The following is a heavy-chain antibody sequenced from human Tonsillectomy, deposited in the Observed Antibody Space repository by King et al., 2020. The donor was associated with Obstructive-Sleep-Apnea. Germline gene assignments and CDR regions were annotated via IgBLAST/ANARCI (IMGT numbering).Heavy chain of an antibody. CDR1: GGSFSGYY. D-gene: IGHD3-22*01. J-gene: IGHJ4*02. Sequence: VQLQQWGAGLLKPSETLSLTCAVYGGSFSGYYWSWIRQPPGKGLEWIGEINHSGSTNYNPSLKSRVTISVDTSKNQFSLKLSSVTAADTAVYYCARGRRYYYDSSGRLFDYWGQGTLVTVSS. CDR3: ARGRRYYYDSSGRLFDY. CDR2: INHSGST. V-gene: IGHV4-34*01.